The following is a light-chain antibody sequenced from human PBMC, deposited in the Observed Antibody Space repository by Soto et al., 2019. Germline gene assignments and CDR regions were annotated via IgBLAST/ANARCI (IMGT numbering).Light chain of an antibody. J-gene: IGKJ1*01. CDR2: GAS. CDR3: HQYYTWPRT. V-gene: IGKV3-15*01. Sequence: EIVMTQSPATLSVSPGERATLTCRASQSVSSSLAWYQQKPGQAPRLLIYGASTRATGIPARFSGSGSGTEFTLTISSLQSEDIAVYYCHQYYTWPRTFGQGTKVDIK. CDR1: QSVSSS.